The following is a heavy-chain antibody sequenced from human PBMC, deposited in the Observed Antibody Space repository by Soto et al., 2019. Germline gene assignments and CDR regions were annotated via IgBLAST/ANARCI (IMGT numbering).Heavy chain of an antibody. CDR3: ANANSISGRYYVSSVMDV. J-gene: IGHJ6*02. Sequence: PGESLRLSCXAAGSSFSSNAMHWVRQAPGKGLEWVAVTSHDGRYKYYADSVKGRFTVSTDNSKNTLYLQMNSLRGEDTAVYYCANANSISGRYYVSSVMDVWGQGTTVTVSS. D-gene: IGHD1-20*01. CDR2: TSHDGRYK. V-gene: IGHV3-30*04. CDR1: GSSFSSNA.